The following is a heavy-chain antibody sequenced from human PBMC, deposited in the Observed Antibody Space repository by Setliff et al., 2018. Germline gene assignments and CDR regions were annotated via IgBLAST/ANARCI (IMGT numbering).Heavy chain of an antibody. CDR1: GGSISSCSYY. CDR2: IYYSGST. Sequence: PSETLSLTCTVSGGSISSCSYYWGWIRQPPGKGLEWIGRIYYSGSTYYNPSLKSRVTISVDTSKNQFSLKLSSVTAADAAVYYCAREKGDPNYNFWSGYYLYYYYYMDVWGQGTTVTVSS. V-gene: IGHV4-39*07. D-gene: IGHD3-3*01. J-gene: IGHJ6*02. CDR3: AREKGDPNYNFWSGYYLYYYYYMDV.